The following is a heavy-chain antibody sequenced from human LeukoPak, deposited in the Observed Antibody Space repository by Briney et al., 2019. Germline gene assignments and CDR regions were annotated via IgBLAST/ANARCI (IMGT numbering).Heavy chain of an antibody. J-gene: IGHJ6*03. V-gene: IGHV4-4*07. CDR2: IYTSGST. CDR1: GGSISSYY. CDR3: ARNRPTPEMVQGPINYHYYYYYMDV. D-gene: IGHD3-10*01. Sequence: SETLSLTCTVSGGSISSYYWSWIRQPAGRGLEWIGRIYTSGSTNYNPSLKSRVTMSVDTSKNQFSLKLSSVTAADTAVYYCARNRPTPEMVQGPINYHYYYYYMDVWGKGTTVTVSS.